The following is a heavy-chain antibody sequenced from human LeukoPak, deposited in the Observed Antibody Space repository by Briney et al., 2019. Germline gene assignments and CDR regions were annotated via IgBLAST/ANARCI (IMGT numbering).Heavy chain of an antibody. Sequence: PSETLSLTCTVSGGSIRSYYWSWIRQPAGKGLEYIGRIYTSGSTNYNPSLKSRVTMSVDTSKNQFSLKLSSVTAADTAVYYCARERPLYYYGSGSYIDYWGQGTLVTVSS. J-gene: IGHJ4*02. V-gene: IGHV4-4*07. CDR3: ARERPLYYYGSGSYIDY. D-gene: IGHD3-10*01. CDR2: IYTSGST. CDR1: GGSIRSYY.